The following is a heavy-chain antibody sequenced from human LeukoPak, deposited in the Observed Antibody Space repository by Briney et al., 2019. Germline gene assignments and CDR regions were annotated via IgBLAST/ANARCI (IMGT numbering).Heavy chain of an antibody. Sequence: GGSLRLSCAASGFTFTNYNMHWVRRTPGKGLQWVAAILYDGSKKYYADSVKGRFSVYRDNSDYTLYLQMNNLKTEDTALYSCANFDGDSQAFHIWGLGTMVTVSS. CDR3: ANFDGDSQAFHI. D-gene: IGHD3-9*01. CDR1: GFTFTNYN. J-gene: IGHJ3*02. V-gene: IGHV3-30*18. CDR2: ILYDGSKK.